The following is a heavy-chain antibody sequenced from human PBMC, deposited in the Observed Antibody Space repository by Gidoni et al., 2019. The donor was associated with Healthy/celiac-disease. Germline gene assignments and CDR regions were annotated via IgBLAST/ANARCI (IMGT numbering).Heavy chain of an antibody. CDR3: AKAEGVTLSYGDFDY. V-gene: IGHV3-23*01. J-gene: IGHJ4*02. CDR1: GFTFSSYA. Sequence: EVQLLESGGGLVQPGGSLRLSCAASGFTFSSYAMRWVRQAPGKGLEWVSAISGSGGSTYYADSVKGRFTISRDNSKNTLYLQMNSLRAEDTAVYYCAKAEGVTLSYGDFDYWGQGTLVTVSS. D-gene: IGHD3-10*01. CDR2: ISGSGGST.